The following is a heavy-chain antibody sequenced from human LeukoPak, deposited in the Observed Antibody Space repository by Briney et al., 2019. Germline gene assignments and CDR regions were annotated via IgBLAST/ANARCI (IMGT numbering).Heavy chain of an antibody. CDR1: GYTFTGYY. CDR2: INPNSGGT. Sequence: ASVKVSCKASGYTFTGYYMHWVRQAPGQGLEWMGWINPNSGGTNCAQKFQGRVTMTRDTSISTAYMELSRLRSDDTAVYYCARDSDQVVVVVAATLDYWGQGTLVTVSS. V-gene: IGHV1-2*02. D-gene: IGHD2-15*01. CDR3: ARDSDQVVVVVAATLDY. J-gene: IGHJ4*02.